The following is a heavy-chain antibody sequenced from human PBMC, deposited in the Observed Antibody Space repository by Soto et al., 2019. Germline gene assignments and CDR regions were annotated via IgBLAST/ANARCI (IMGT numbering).Heavy chain of an antibody. D-gene: IGHD3-16*01. CDR1: GFTFSSYA. Sequence: EVRLLESGGGLVQPGGSLRLSCAASGFTFSSYAVSWVRQAPGKGLEWVSAISGSGGSTYYADSVKGRFTISRDNSKNTLYLQMNSLRAEDTAVYYCAKLGVIGEFLSYWGQGTLVTVSS. J-gene: IGHJ4*02. CDR3: AKLGVIGEFLSY. CDR2: ISGSGGST. V-gene: IGHV3-23*01.